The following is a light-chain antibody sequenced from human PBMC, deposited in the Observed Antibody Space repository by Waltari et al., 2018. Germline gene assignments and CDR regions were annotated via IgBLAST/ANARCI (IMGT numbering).Light chain of an antibody. J-gene: IGKJ1*01. Sequence: EIVVTQSPATLSLSPGERVTLSCRASQILTNNFSWFQQKPGQPPRLLIYNASTRATDIPARLSGSGSGTEFTLTINRLQSEDLAIYYCQVRTSWLWTFGQGTKV. CDR3: QVRTSWLWT. CDR1: QILTNN. CDR2: NAS. V-gene: IGKV3-15*01.